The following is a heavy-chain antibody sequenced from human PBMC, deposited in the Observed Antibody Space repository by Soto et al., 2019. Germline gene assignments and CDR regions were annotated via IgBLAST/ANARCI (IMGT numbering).Heavy chain of an antibody. CDR1: GFSLRSYS. V-gene: IGHV3-21*01. J-gene: IGHJ4*02. D-gene: IGHD1-1*01. Sequence: EVQLVESGGGLVKPGGSLRLSCAASGFSLRSYSMNWVRQAPGKGLEWVSSISSSSNNIYYADSVKGRFTISRDIAKNSLFLQVNSLRDEDTAVYFCARDLTIATGAFDYWGQGTLVTVSS. CDR3: ARDLTIATGAFDY. CDR2: ISSSSNNI.